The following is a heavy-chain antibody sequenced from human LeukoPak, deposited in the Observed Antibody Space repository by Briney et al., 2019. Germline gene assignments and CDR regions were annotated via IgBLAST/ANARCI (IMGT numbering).Heavy chain of an antibody. D-gene: IGHD2-2*01. J-gene: IGHJ3*02. CDR1: GYSFTSYW. Sequence: GESLKISCKGSGYSFTSYWIGWVRQMPGKGLERMGIIYPGDSDTRYSPSFQGQVTISADKSISTAYLQWSSLKASDTAMYYCARRAQYCSSTSCNAGNAFDIWGQGTMVTVSS. CDR3: ARRAQYCSSTSCNAGNAFDI. V-gene: IGHV5-51*01. CDR2: IYPGDSDT.